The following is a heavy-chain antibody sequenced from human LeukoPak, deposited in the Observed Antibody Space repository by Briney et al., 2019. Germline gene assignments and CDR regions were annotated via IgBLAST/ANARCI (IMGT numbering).Heavy chain of an antibody. D-gene: IGHD3-22*01. V-gene: IGHV1-2*02. CDR3: ARAMYYYDSSGYYSFDY. CDR1: GFICSSYG. J-gene: IGHJ4*02. Sequence: GGSLSLSCAPSGFICSSYGMHWVRQSPGEGLECMGCINPKCGGTNYAQKFQGRFTMTRDTSISTAYMELSRLRSDDTAVYYCARAMYYYDSSGYYSFDYWGEGTLVTVS. CDR2: INPKCGGT.